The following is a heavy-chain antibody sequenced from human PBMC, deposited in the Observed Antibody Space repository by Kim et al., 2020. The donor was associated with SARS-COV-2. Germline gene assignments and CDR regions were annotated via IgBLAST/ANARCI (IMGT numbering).Heavy chain of an antibody. J-gene: IGHJ5*02. V-gene: IGHV3-11*06. D-gene: IGHD3-16*02. Sequence: GRFTISRDNAKNSLYLQMNSLRAEDTAVYYCARYYDYVWGSYRALSGFDPWGQGTLVTVSS. CDR3: ARYYDYVWGSYRALSGFDP.